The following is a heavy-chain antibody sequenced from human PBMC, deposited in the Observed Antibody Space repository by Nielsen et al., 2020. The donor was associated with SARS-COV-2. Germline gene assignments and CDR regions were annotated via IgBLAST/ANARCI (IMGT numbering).Heavy chain of an antibody. D-gene: IGHD6-6*01. Sequence: GESLKISCAASGFTFDDYGMSWIRQAPGKGLEWVSYISSSSSYTNYADSVKGRFTISRDNAKNSLYLQMNSLRAEDTAVYYCARDKSSSSSRTNYYYYGMDVWGQGTTVTVSS. CDR2: ISSSSSYT. J-gene: IGHJ6*02. CDR1: GFTFDDYG. CDR3: ARDKSSSSSRTNYYYYGMDV. V-gene: IGHV3-11*05.